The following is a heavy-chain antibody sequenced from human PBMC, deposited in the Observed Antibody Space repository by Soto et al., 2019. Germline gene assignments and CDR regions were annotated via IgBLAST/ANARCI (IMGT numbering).Heavy chain of an antibody. CDR2: IYYSGSA. V-gene: IGHV4-39*01. CDR3: ARHYINSAIDF. CDR1: GGSFSSSSYY. Sequence: QLQLQESGPGLVKPSETLSLTCTVSGGSFSSSSYYWGWIRQPPGKGLEWIATIYYSGSAYYNPSLKSRVSISVDTSKNQFSLSRGSVTAADTAVYYCARHYINSAIDFWGQGTLVTVSS. J-gene: IGHJ4*02. D-gene: IGHD4-4*01.